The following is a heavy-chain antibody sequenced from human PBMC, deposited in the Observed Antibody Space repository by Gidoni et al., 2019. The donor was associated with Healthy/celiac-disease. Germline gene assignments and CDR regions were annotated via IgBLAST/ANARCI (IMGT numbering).Heavy chain of an antibody. Sequence: EVQLVESGGGLVQPGRSLRLSCAASGFTFDDYDMHWVRQAPGKGLEWVSGISCNSGSRGYADSVKGRFTISRDNAKNSLYLQMNSLRAEDAALYYCAKYNSRYYYYGIDVWGQGTTVTVSS. J-gene: IGHJ6*02. CDR1: GFTFDDYD. V-gene: IGHV3-9*01. D-gene: IGHD2-15*01. CDR2: ISCNSGSR. CDR3: AKYNSRYYYYGIDV.